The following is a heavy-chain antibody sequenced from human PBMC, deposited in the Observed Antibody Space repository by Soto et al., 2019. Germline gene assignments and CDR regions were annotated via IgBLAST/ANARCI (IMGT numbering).Heavy chain of an antibody. D-gene: IGHD3-10*01. Sequence: PSETLSLTCTVSGGSISSGGYYWSWIRQHPGKGLEWIGYIYYSGSTYYNPSLKSRVTISVDTSKNQFSLKLSSVTAADTAVYYCARVIAMVRGVFDYWGQGTLVTVSS. V-gene: IGHV4-31*03. CDR2: IYYSGST. CDR1: GGSISSGGYY. J-gene: IGHJ4*02. CDR3: ARVIAMVRGVFDY.